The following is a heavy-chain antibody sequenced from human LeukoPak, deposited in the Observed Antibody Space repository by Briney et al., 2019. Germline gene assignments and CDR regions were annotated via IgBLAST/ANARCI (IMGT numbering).Heavy chain of an antibody. Sequence: SETLSLTCTVSGDSISSSSYYWGWIRQPPGKGLEWIGNIYYSGSTYYNPSLKSRVTMSVDTSKNQFSLKLSSVTAADTAVYYCARQPTVGATTVDYWGQGTLVTVSS. CDR2: IYYSGST. CDR1: GDSISSSSYY. D-gene: IGHD1-26*01. V-gene: IGHV4-39*01. J-gene: IGHJ4*02. CDR3: ARQPTVGATTVDY.